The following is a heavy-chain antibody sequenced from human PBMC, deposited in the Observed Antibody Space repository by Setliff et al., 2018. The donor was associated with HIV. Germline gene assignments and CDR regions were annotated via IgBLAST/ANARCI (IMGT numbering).Heavy chain of an antibody. V-gene: IGHV4-61*09. D-gene: IGHD1-26*01. J-gene: IGHJ5*02. CDR3: ARSTVGAGASFP. CDR2: TYSSGST. CDR1: GGSISSDTYH. Sequence: SETLSLTCTVSGGSISSDTYHYSWIRQPAGKGLEWIGQTYSSGSTKCNPSLNSRVTISLDTSKNQFSLRLTALTAADTAIYYCARSTVGAGASFPWGRGTLVTVSS.